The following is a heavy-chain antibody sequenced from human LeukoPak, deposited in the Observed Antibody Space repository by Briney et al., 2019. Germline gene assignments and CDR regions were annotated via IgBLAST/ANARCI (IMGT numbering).Heavy chain of an antibody. CDR2: IKPSDGST. CDR3: ARLDYSKFDY. D-gene: IGHD4-11*01. J-gene: IGHJ4*02. CDR1: GYTFSGYY. V-gene: IGHV1-46*01. Sequence: ASVKVSCKASGYTFSGYYMHWVRQAPGQGLEWMGIIKPSDGSTIYAQKFQGRVTMTSDTSTTTVYMEVSSLRSDDTAVYYWARLDYSKFDYWGQGILVTVSS.